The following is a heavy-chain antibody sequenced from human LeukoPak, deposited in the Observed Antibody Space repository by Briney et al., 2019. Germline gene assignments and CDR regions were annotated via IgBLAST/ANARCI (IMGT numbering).Heavy chain of an antibody. J-gene: IGHJ4*02. Sequence: ASVKVSCKASGYTFTGYYMHWVRQAPGQGLEWMGWINPNSGGTNYAQKFQGRVTMTRDTSINTAYMELSSLRSEDTAVYYCARDLNSGTYYMWGQGTLVTVSS. CDR3: ARDLNSGTYYM. CDR1: GYTFTGYY. D-gene: IGHD1-26*01. CDR2: INPNSGGT. V-gene: IGHV1-2*02.